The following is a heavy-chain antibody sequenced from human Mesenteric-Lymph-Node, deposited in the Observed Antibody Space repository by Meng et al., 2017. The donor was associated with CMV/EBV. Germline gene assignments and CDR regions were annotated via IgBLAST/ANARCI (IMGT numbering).Heavy chain of an antibody. CDR1: GFIFNKYS. V-gene: IGHV3-21*01. D-gene: IGHD1-7*01. Sequence: GESLKISCAASGFIFNKYSINLVRQASGKGLEWVSSISSRSSYISYADSVKGRFTISRNNTKNSVYLRMNSLRTEDMAVYYCAREELYGMDVWGQGTTVTVSS. J-gene: IGHJ6*02. CDR2: ISSRSSYI. CDR3: AREELYGMDV.